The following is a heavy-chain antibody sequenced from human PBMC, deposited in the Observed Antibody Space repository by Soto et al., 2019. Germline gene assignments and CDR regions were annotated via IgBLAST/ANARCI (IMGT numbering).Heavy chain of an antibody. D-gene: IGHD3-3*02. Sequence: SETLSLTCAVSGYSITNGYYWGWVRQPPGKGLEWIGSIYHSGNTYYNPSLKSRVTISLDTSKNQFSLKLTSVTAADTAMYYCARVKLAGRGSFNYWGQGTMVTVYS. CDR1: GYSITNGYY. J-gene: IGHJ4*02. CDR2: IYHSGNT. V-gene: IGHV4-38-2*01. CDR3: ARVKLAGRGSFNY.